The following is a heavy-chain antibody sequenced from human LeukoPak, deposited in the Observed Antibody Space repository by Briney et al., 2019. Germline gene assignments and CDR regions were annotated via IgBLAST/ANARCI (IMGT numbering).Heavy chain of an antibody. J-gene: IGHJ4*02. CDR3: AKERSMIPRFLFDY. D-gene: IGHD3-22*01. V-gene: IGHV3-23*01. CDR2: ISGSGGST. Sequence: PGGSLRLSCAASGFTFSSYAMSWVRKAPGKGLERVSAISGSGGSTYYEDSEKGRFTISRDNSKNTLYLQMNSLRAEDTAVYYCAKERSMIPRFLFDYWGLGTLVTVSS. CDR1: GFTFSSYA.